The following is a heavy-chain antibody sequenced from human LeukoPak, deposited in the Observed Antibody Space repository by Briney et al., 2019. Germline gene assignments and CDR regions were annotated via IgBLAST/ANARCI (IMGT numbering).Heavy chain of an antibody. J-gene: IGHJ4*02. CDR1: GGSFSGYY. V-gene: IGHV4-34*01. CDR3: ARGPYKYYDSSDYYY. D-gene: IGHD3-22*01. Sequence: SQTLSLTCAVYGGSFSGYYWSWIRQPPGKGLEWIGEINHSGSTNYNPSLKSRVTISVDTSKNQFSLKLSSVTAADTAVYYCARGPYKYYDSSDYYYWGQGTLVTVSS. CDR2: INHSGST.